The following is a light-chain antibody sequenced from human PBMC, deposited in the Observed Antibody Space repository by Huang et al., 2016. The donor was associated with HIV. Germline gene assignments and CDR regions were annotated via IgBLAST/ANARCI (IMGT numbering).Light chain of an antibody. CDR2: GAS. J-gene: IGKJ2*01. CDR3: QQYNKWPMYT. Sequence: EIVMTQSPATLSVSPGERATLSFRASQSVSSNLAWYQQKPGQAPRRLIYGASTRATGIPARFSGRGSGTEFTLTISSLQSEDFAVYYCQQYNKWPMYTFGQGTKLEIK. CDR1: QSVSSN. V-gene: IGKV3-15*01.